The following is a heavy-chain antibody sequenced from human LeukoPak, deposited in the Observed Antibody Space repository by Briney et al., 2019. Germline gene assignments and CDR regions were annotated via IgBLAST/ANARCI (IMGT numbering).Heavy chain of an antibody. J-gene: IGHJ4*02. CDR1: GFTFSNYD. D-gene: IGHD4-17*01. CDR3: ARENDYALDY. CDR2: IRYVGSDK. V-gene: IGHV3-30*12. Sequence: GRSLRLSCAASGFTFSNYDVHWVRQAPGKGLEWMAVIRYVGSDKYYADSVKGRFTISRDNSQNTMYLQMNSLRAEDTAVYYCARENDYALDYWGQGTLVTVSS.